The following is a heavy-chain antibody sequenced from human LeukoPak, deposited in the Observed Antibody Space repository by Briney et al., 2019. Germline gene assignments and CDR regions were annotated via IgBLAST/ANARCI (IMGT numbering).Heavy chain of an antibody. Sequence: TGGSLRLSCVVSGLTLSSYNMNWVRQAPGRGLEWVSFISSDSHDTHYAGSVKGRFTVSRDNAKNSLYLQMNSPRVEDTGIYYCATKNPGDNWGHGTLVTVSA. D-gene: IGHD2/OR15-2a*01. V-gene: IGHV3-48*01. CDR2: ISSDSHDT. CDR1: GLTLSSYN. CDR3: ATKNPGDN. J-gene: IGHJ4*01.